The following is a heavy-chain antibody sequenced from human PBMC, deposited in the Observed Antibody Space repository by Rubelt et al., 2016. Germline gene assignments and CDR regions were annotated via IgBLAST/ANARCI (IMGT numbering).Heavy chain of an antibody. D-gene: IGHD6-19*01. CDR3: ARMYSSGWYYDAFAI. J-gene: IGHJ3*02. Sequence: GKGLEWVSSIIISSSFIYYADSVKGRFTISRDNAKNSLYLQMNSLRAEDTAVYYCARMYSSGWYYDAFAIWGQGTMVTVSS. CDR2: IIISSSFI. V-gene: IGHV3-21*01.